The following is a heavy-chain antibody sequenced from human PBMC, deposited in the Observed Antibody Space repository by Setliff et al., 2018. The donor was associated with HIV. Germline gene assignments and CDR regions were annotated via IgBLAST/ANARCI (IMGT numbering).Heavy chain of an antibody. V-gene: IGHV1-69*10. CDR2: ISPIIGNA. Sequence: SVKVSCKASGGTFSSYAITWVRQAPGQGLEWMGGISPIIGNANYAQKFQGRITITADKSTSTAYMELSSLRSEDTAVYYSARDLGSGRRWFDPWGQGTMVTVSS. CDR1: GGTFSSYA. CDR3: ARDLGSGRRWFDP. D-gene: IGHD3-10*01. J-gene: IGHJ5*02.